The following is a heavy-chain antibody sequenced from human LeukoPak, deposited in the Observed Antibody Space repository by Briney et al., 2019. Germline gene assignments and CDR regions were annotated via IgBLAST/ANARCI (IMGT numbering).Heavy chain of an antibody. J-gene: IGHJ4*02. CDR2: ISSSGSTI. D-gene: IGHD2-8*01. CDR3: ARASGVSVPAGY. V-gene: IGHV3-48*03. Sequence: GGSLRLSCVASGFTFSSYEINWVRQAPGKGLEWNSHISSSGSTIYYADFLRGRFTISRDNAKNSVYLQMNSLRAEDTAVYYCARASGVSVPAGYWGQGTLVTVSS. CDR1: GFTFSSYE.